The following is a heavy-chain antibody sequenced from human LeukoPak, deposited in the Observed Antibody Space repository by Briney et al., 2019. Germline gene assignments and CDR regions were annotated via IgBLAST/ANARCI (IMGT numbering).Heavy chain of an antibody. CDR2: IIPIFGTA. CDR1: GGTFSSYA. J-gene: IGHJ6*03. CDR3: ARAAWSGYYYYYYYMDV. Sequence: SVKVSCKSAGGTFSSYAISWVRQAPGQGLEWMGGIIPIFGTANYAQKFQGRVTITADESTSTAYMELSSLRSEDTAVYYCARAAWSGYYYYYYYMDVWGKGTTVTVSS. V-gene: IGHV1-69*13. D-gene: IGHD3-3*01.